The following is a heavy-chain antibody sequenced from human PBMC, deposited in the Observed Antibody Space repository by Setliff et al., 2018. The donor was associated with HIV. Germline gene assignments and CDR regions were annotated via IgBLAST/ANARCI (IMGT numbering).Heavy chain of an antibody. D-gene: IGHD3-3*01. V-gene: IGHV1-18*01. CDR1: GFIFSNYA. CDR2: ISAYNGNT. CDR3: AKTREINNFWSGIDY. J-gene: IGHJ4*02. Sequence: GASVKVSCKTSGFIFSNYAIHWVRQAPGQGLEWMGWISAYNGNTNYAQKLQGRVTMTTDTSTSTAYMELRSLRSDDTAVYYCAKTREINNFWSGIDYWGQGTLVTVPS.